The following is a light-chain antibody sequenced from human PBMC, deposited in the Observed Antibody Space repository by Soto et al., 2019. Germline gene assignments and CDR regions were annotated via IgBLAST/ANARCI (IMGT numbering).Light chain of an antibody. J-gene: IGKJ1*01. V-gene: IGKV3-15*01. CDR1: QIVSGTY. CDR2: GAS. Sequence: EIVLTQYPPTLSLSPGDRATLSCRASQIVSGTYLAWYQQKPGQAPRLLIYGASTRATGIPARFSGSGSGTEFTLTISSLQSEDFAVYYCQQYTTWPPWTVAQGTMV. CDR3: QQYTTWPPWT.